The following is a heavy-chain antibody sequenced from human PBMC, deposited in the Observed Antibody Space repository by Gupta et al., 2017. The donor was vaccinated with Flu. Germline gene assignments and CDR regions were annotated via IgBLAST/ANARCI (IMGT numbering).Heavy chain of an antibody. J-gene: IGHJ4*02. CDR3: ARGRQLWLRSRATYYFDY. CDR2: IWYDGSNK. Sequence: HWVRQAPGKGLEWVAVIWYDGSNKYYADSVKGRFTISRDNSKNTLYLQMNSLRAEDTAVYYCARGRQLWLRSRATYYFDYWGQGTLVTVSS. V-gene: IGHV3-33*01. D-gene: IGHD5-18*01.